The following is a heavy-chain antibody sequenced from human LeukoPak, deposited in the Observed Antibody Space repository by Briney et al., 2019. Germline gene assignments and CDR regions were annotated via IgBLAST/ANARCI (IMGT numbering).Heavy chain of an antibody. D-gene: IGHD1-1*01. CDR3: ARDLEGGRYYYYGMDV. Sequence: SETLSLTCTVSGGSISSYYWSWIRQPAGKGLEWIGRIYTSGSTNYNPSPKSRVTMSVDTSKNQFSLKLSSVTAADTAVYYCARDLEGGRYYYYGMDVWGQGTTVTVSS. CDR1: GGSISSYY. CDR2: IYTSGST. V-gene: IGHV4-4*07. J-gene: IGHJ6*02.